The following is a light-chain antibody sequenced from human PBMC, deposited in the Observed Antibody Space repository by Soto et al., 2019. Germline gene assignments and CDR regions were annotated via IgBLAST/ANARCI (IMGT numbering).Light chain of an antibody. V-gene: IGKV3D-15*01. J-gene: IGKJ4*01. CDR2: DAS. CDR1: QSVSTN. Sequence: VMTQSPGTLSVSPGEPGTLSCGTSQSVSTNLAWYQQKPGQPPRLLIYDASTRATGIPARFRGSGSGTEFTLTISYLRPEDFAVYFCQQYHDWVTFGGGTKVDIK. CDR3: QQYHDWVT.